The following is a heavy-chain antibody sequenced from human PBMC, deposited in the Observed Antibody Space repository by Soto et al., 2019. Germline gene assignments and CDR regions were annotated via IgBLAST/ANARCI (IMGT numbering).Heavy chain of an antibody. CDR1: GGTFSSYA. Sequence: QVQLVQSGAEVKKPGSSVKVSCKASGGTFSSYAISWVRQAPGQGLEWMGGIIPIFGTANYAQKFQGRVTITADEXXSXAXXEPSSLMSEDTAVYYCARDDPSSSSPYYYSYGMDVWGQGTTVTVSS. CDR3: ARDDPSSSSPYYYSYGMDV. J-gene: IGHJ6*02. V-gene: IGHV1-69*12. D-gene: IGHD6-13*01. CDR2: IIPIFGTA.